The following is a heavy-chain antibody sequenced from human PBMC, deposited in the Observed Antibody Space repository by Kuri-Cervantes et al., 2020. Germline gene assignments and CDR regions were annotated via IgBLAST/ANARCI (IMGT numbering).Heavy chain of an antibody. CDR2: IIPIFGTA. V-gene: IGHV1-69*05. CDR1: GSTFSSYA. J-gene: IGHJ3*02. D-gene: IGHD3-16*01. Sequence: SVKVSCKASGSTFSSYAISWVRQAPGQGLEWMGGIIPIFGTANYAQKFQGRVTITTDESTSTAYMELSSLRSEDTAVYYCARVGRAVWEENAFDIWGQGTMVTVSS. CDR3: ARVGRAVWEENAFDI.